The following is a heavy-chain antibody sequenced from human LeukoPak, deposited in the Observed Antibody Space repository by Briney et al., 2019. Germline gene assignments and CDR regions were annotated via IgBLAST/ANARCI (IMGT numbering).Heavy chain of an antibody. Sequence: ASVKVSCKVSGYTLTELSMHWLRQAPGKGLEWMGGFDPEDGETIYAQKFQGRVTMTEDTSTDTAYMELSSLRSEDTAVYYCARGIVVVPAAGYNWFDPWGQGTLVTVSS. CDR3: ARGIVVVPAAGYNWFDP. V-gene: IGHV1-24*01. J-gene: IGHJ5*02. CDR1: GYTLTELS. CDR2: FDPEDGET. D-gene: IGHD2-2*01.